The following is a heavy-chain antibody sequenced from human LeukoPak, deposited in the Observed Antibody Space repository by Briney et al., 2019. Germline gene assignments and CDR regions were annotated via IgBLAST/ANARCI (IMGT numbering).Heavy chain of an antibody. CDR1: GGTFSSYA. J-gene: IGHJ5*02. Sequence: GASVKVSCRASGGTFSSYAISWVRQAPGQGLEWMGGIIPIFGTANYAQKFQGRVTITTDESTSTAYMELSSLRSADTAVYYCSRGSYGINWFDPWGQRTLVTVSS. V-gene: IGHV1-69*05. CDR3: SRGSYGINWFDP. CDR2: IIPIFGTA. D-gene: IGHD1-26*01.